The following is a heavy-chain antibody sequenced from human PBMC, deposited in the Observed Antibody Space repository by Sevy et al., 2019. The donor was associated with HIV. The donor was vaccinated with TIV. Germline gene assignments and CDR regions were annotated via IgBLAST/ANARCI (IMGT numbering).Heavy chain of an antibody. CDR3: ARPNDFWSGYYTYNWFDP. CDR1: GGSISSSSYY. J-gene: IGHJ5*02. CDR2: IYYSGST. V-gene: IGHV4-39*01. Sequence: SETLSLTCTVSGGSISSSSYYWGWIRQPLGKGLEWIGSIYYSGSTYYNPSLKSRVTISVDTSKNQFSLKLSSVTAADTAVYYCARPNDFWSGYYTYNWFDPWGQRTLVTVSS. D-gene: IGHD3-3*01.